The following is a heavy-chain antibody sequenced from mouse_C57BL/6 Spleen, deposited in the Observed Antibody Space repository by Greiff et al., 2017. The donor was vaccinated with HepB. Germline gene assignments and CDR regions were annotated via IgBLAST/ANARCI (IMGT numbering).Heavy chain of an antibody. CDR2: IDPSDSYT. D-gene: IGHD1-1*01. CDR3: ARWGTTEYFDV. J-gene: IGHJ1*03. Sequence: QVQLQQSGAELVKPGASVKLSCKASGYTFTSYWMQWVKQRPGQGLEWIGEIDPSDSYTNYNQKFKGKATLTVDTSSSTAYMQLSSLTSEDSAVYYCARWGTTEYFDVWGTGTTVTVSS. CDR1: GYTFTSYW. V-gene: IGHV1-50*01.